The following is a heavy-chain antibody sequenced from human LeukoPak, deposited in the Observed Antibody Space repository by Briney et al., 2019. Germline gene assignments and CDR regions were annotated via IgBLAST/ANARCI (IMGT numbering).Heavy chain of an antibody. CDR1: GGSFSGYY. V-gene: IGHV4-34*01. CDR2: INHSGST. D-gene: IGHD2-15*01. Sequence: KASETLSLTCAVYGGSFSGYYWSWIRQPPGKGLEWIGEINHSGSTNYSPSLRSRVTISVDTSKNQFSLKLSSVTAADTAVYYCARGRGYCDGGSRDGFDYWGQGTLVTVSS. CDR3: ARGRGYCDGGSRDGFDY. J-gene: IGHJ4*02.